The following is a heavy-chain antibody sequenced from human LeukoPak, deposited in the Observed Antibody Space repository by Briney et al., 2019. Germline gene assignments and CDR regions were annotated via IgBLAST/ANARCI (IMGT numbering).Heavy chain of an antibody. J-gene: IGHJ5*02. CDR2: IIYSGST. CDR1: GGSISSYY. CDR3: AREGLEDCSGASCYFLFDP. D-gene: IGHD2-15*01. Sequence: SETLSLTCTVSGGSISSYYWSWIRQPPGKGLEWIGYIIYSGSTNYNPSLKSRVTMSVDTSNNQLSLKLSSVTAADTAVYYCAREGLEDCSGASCYFLFDPWGQGTLVTVSS. V-gene: IGHV4-59*12.